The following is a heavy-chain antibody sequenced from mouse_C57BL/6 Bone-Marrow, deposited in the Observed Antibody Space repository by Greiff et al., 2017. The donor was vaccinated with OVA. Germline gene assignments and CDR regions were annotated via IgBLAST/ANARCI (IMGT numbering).Heavy chain of an antibody. CDR1: GYSFTGYY. J-gene: IGHJ3*01. V-gene: IGHV1-42*01. D-gene: IGHD4-1*01. CDR3: ARGGTSPFAY. Sequence: EVKVVESGPELVKPGASVKISCKASGYSFTGYYMNWVKQSPEKSLEWIGEINPSTGGTTYNQKLKAKATLTVDKSSSTAYMQLKSLTSEDSAVYYCARGGTSPFAYWGQGTLVTVSA. CDR2: INPSTGGT.